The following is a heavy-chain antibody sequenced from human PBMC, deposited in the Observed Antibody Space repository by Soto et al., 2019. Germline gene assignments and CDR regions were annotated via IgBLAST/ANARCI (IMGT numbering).Heavy chain of an antibody. CDR3: AREVVSGYDLGY. D-gene: IGHD5-12*01. CDR1: GYTFTSFA. Sequence: QVQLVQSGAEVKKPGASVTVSCKASGYTFTSFAIHWVRQAPGQRPEWMGWINADTGNTKYSQRFQGRVTFVRDTSANTAYMQVSSVRSEDTAVYFCAREVVSGYDLGYWGQGTLVTVSS. J-gene: IGHJ4*02. V-gene: IGHV1-3*01. CDR2: INADTGNT.